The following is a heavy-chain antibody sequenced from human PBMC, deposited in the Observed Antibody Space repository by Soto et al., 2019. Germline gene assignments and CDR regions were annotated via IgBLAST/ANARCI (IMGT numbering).Heavy chain of an antibody. D-gene: IGHD6-6*01. CDR2: INHSGST. J-gene: IGHJ5*02. Sequence: ASETLSLTCAVYGGSFSGYYWSWIRQPPGKGLEWIGEINHSGSTNYNPSLKSRVTISVDTSKNQFSLKLSSVTAADTAVYYCAARRRAARGENWFDPWGQGTLVTVSS. CDR1: GGSFSGYY. CDR3: AARRRAARGENWFDP. V-gene: IGHV4-34*01.